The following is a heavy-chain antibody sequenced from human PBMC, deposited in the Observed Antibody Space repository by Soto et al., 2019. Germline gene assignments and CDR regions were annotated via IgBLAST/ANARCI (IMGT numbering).Heavy chain of an antibody. V-gene: IGHV4-59*01. CDR3: ARVGSSGWRFDY. CDR1: GGSISSYY. J-gene: IGHJ4*02. CDR2: IYYSGST. Sequence: PSETLSLTCTVSGGSISSYYWSWIRQPPGKGLEWIGYIYYSGSTNYNPSLKSRVTISVDTSKSQFSLKLSSVTAADTAVYYCARVGSSGWRFDYWGQGALVTVSS. D-gene: IGHD6-19*01.